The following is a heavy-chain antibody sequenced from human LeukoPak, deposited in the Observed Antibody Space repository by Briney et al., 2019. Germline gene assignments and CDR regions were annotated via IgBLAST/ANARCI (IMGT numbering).Heavy chain of an antibody. J-gene: IGHJ4*02. D-gene: IGHD1-20*01. V-gene: IGHV3-23*01. CDR3: AKDETLSGINYFAY. CDR2: INGSGTGT. Sequence: PGGSLRLSCAVSGFSFSTYAMSWVRQAPGEGLEWVSGINGSGTGTYYADSVKGHFTSSRDNPMNPLYLEMSNLRDEGTAIYYCAKDETLSGINYFAYWGQETRVTVSS. CDR1: GFSFSTYA.